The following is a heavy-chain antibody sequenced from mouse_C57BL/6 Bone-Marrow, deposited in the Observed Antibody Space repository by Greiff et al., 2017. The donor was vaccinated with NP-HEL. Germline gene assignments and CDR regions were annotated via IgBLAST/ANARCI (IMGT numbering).Heavy chain of an antibody. CDR2: IDPENGDT. V-gene: IGHV14-4*01. CDR1: GFNIKDDY. Sequence: EVQLQQSGAELVRPGASVKLSCTASGFNIKDDYMHWVKQRPEQGLEWIGWIDPENGDTEYASKFQGKATITADTSSNTAYLQLSSLTSEDTAVYYCTPGGLQAGDYWGQGTTLTVSS. CDR3: TPGGLQAGDY. D-gene: IGHD2-13*01. J-gene: IGHJ2*01.